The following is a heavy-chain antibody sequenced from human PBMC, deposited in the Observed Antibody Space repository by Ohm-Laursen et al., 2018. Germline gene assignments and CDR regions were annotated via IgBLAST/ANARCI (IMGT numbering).Heavy chain of an antibody. D-gene: IGHD3-22*01. Sequence: SQTLSLTCSVSGGSISSYYWSWTRQSPGKGLEWIGRISSSGNTNYNPSLKSRVTMSVDTSKNQFSLKLSSSTDADTAVYYCAREGKSDDSTGYFLGYWGPGTLVTVSS. V-gene: IGHV4-4*07. CDR2: ISSSGNT. CDR1: GGSISSYY. J-gene: IGHJ4*02. CDR3: AREGKSDDSTGYFLGY.